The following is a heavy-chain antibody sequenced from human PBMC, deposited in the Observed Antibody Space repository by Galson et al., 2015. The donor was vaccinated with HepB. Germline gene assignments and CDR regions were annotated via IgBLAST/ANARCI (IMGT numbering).Heavy chain of an antibody. CDR2: INPNSGGT. CDR1: GYTFTGYY. D-gene: IGHD2-2*01. CDR3: ARDGDIVVVPAENWFDP. Sequence: SVKVSCKASGYTFTGYYMHWVRQAPGQGLEWMGWINPNSGGTNYAQKFQGRVTMTRDTSISTAYMELSRLRSDDTAVYYCARDGDIVVVPAENWFDPWGQGTLVTVSS. J-gene: IGHJ5*02. V-gene: IGHV1-2*02.